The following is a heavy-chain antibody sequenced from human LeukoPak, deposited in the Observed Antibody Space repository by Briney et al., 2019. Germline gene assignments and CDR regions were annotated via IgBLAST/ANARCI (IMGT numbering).Heavy chain of an antibody. J-gene: IGHJ5*02. CDR3: ARAIAAKVNWFDP. CDR2: ISAYNGFT. D-gene: IGHD6-13*01. V-gene: IGHV1-18*01. Sequence: ASVKVSCKASGYTFTSYGISWVRQAPGQGLEWMGWISAYNGFTIYAQNLQGRVTMTTDTSTSTAYMELRSLRSDDTAVYYCARAIAAKVNWFDPWGQGTLVTVSS. CDR1: GYTFTSYG.